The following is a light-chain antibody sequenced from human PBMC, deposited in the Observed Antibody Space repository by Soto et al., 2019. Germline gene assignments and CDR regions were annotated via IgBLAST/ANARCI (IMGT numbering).Light chain of an antibody. J-gene: IGLJ1*01. CDR1: SSDVGNYNL. V-gene: IGLV2-23*01. Sequence: QSALTQPASVSGSPGQSITISCTGTSSDVGNYNLVSWYQQHPGKAPKPMIYEGTKRPSGVSNRFSGSKSGNTASLTISWLQAEDEADYYCCSYAGSSFYVFGTGTKVTVL. CDR2: EGT. CDR3: CSYAGSSFYV.